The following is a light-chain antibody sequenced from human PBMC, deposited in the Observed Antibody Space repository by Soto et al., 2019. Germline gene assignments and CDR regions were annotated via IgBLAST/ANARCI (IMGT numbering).Light chain of an antibody. CDR1: SSNIGSSN. V-gene: IGLV1-44*01. CDR2: SDN. CDR3: AAWDDSLNAWV. J-gene: IGLJ3*02. Sequence: QSAVTQPPSASGTPGQRVTISCSGSSSNIGSSNVNWYRQFPGTAPKFLIFSDNQRPSGVPERFSGSKSGTSASLAISGLQSEDEADYYCAAWDDSLNAWVFGGGTKVTVL.